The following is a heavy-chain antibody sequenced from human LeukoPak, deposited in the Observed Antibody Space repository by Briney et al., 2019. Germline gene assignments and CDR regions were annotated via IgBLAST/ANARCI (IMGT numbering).Heavy chain of an antibody. D-gene: IGHD1-26*01. CDR2: IIPILGIA. V-gene: IGHV1-69*04. CDR1: GGTFSSYA. J-gene: IGHJ6*02. Sequence: SVKVSCKASGGTFSSYAISWVRQAPGQGLEWMGRIIPILGIANYAQKFQGRVTITADKSTSTAYMELSSPRSEDTAVYYCASRTMLVGATYYYYYGMDVWGQGTTVTVSS. CDR3: ASRTMLVGATYYYYYGMDV.